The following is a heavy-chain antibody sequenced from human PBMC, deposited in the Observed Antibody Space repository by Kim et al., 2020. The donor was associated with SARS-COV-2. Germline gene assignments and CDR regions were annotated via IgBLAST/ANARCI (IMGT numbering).Heavy chain of an antibody. CDR2: IKQDGRVK. D-gene: IGHD2-15*01. J-gene: IGHJ4*02. Sequence: GGSLRLSCAASGFTFSSYWMSWVRQAPGKGLEWVANIKQDGRVKYYVDSVKGRFTISRDNAKNSLYLQMNSLRAEDTAVYYCARAHGRYCSVGSCYCGYWGQGTLVTVSS. CDR3: ARAHGRYCSVGSCYCGY. CDR1: GFTFSSYW. V-gene: IGHV3-7*01.